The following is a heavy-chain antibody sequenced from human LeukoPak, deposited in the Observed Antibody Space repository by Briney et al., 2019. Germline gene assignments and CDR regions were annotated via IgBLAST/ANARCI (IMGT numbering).Heavy chain of an antibody. Sequence: SETLSLTCTVSGGSISRWYWSWLRQPAGKGLEWMGRVYSSGSTNYNPSLKSRVTMSVDTSKNQFFLRLSSVTAADTAIYYCATGSGDFDNWGQGTLVTVSS. CDR1: GGSISRWY. CDR2: VYSSGST. J-gene: IGHJ4*02. CDR3: ATGSGDFDN. D-gene: IGHD3-3*01. V-gene: IGHV4-4*07.